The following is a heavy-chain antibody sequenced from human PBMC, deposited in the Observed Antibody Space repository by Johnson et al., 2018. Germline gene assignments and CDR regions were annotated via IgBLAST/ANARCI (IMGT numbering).Heavy chain of an antibody. J-gene: IGHJ6*04. D-gene: IGHD1-14*01. CDR3: ASPTGGNYYYYYGMDV. V-gene: IGHV3-21*01. Sequence: VQLVESGGGLVKPGGSLRLSCAASGFTFSSYSMNWVRQAPGKGLEWVSSISSSSSYIYYADSVKGRFTISRDNAKNSLYLQMKSLRAEGTAVSYCASPTGGNYYYYYGMDVWGEGTSVTVSS. CDR1: GFTFSSYS. CDR2: ISSSSSYI.